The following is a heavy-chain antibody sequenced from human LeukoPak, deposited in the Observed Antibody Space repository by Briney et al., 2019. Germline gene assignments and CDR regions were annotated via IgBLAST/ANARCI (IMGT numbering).Heavy chain of an antibody. J-gene: IGHJ4*02. D-gene: IGHD2-2*01. V-gene: IGHV3-48*04. CDR3: ARVLIDIVVVPAAIDY. CDR1: GFTFSSYS. CDR2: ISSSSSTI. Sequence: PGGSLRLSCAASGFTFSSYSMNWVRQAPGKGLEWVSYISSSSSTIYYADSVKGRFTISRDNAKNSLYLQMNSLRAEDTAVYYCARVLIDIVVVPAAIDYWGQGTLVTVSS.